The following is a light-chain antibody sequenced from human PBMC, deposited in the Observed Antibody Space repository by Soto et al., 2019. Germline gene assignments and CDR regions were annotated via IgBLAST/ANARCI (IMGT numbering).Light chain of an antibody. CDR3: QQYNSHPWT. CDR2: DAS. Sequence: DIQMTQAPSTLSSSVGYRPSITCPPGQSISSWLAWYQQKPGKAPKLLIYDASSLQNGVPSRFRGAESGTEFTLTISSLQPDDFAVYYCQQYNSHPWTFGQGTKVDIK. CDR1: QSISSW. J-gene: IGKJ1*01. V-gene: IGKV1-5*01.